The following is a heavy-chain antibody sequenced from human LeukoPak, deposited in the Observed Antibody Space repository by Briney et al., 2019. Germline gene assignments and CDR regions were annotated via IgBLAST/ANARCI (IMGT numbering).Heavy chain of an antibody. V-gene: IGHV4-59*01. CDR2: IYYSGST. Sequence: SETLSLTCTVSGGSISSYYWSWIRQPPGKGLEWIGYIYYSGSTNYNPSLKSRVTISVDTSKNQFSLKLSSVTTADTAVYYCARASRLLWFGELFDPWGQGTLVTVSS. CDR1: GGSISSYY. J-gene: IGHJ5*02. D-gene: IGHD3-10*01. CDR3: ARASRLLWFGELFDP.